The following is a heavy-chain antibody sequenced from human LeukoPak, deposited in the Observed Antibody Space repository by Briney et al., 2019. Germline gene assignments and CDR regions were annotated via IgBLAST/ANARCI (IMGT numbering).Heavy chain of an antibody. J-gene: IGHJ4*02. CDR2: ISYDGSNK. CDR1: GFTFSTYW. V-gene: IGHV3-30*18. D-gene: IGHD1-26*01. CDR3: AKEGAVGATIFPPTGFDY. Sequence: PGGSLRFSCAASGFTFSTYWMHWVRQAPGKGLEWVAVISYDGSNKYYADSVKGRFTISRDNSKNTLYLQMNSLRAEDTAVHYCAKEGAVGATIFPPTGFDYWGQGTLVTVSS.